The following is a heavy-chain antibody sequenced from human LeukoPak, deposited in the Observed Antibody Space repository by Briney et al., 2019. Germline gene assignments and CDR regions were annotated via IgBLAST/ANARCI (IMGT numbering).Heavy chain of an antibody. CDR2: IFSSGST. CDR3: ARLYYDRSGFFPNYFDS. D-gene: IGHD3-22*01. Sequence: SETLSLTCTVSSGSISRYFWSWIRQPPGKGLEWLGHIFSSGSTTYNLSLKSRVSISLDTSKSHFSLELRSVTAADTAIYFCARLYYDRSGFFPNYFDSWGQGTLVTVSS. V-gene: IGHV4-59*08. J-gene: IGHJ4*02. CDR1: SGSISRYF.